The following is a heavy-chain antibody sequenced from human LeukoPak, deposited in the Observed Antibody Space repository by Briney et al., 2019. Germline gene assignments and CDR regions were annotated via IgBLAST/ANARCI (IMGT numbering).Heavy chain of an antibody. CDR1: GGSISSGGYY. V-gene: IGHV4-31*03. D-gene: IGHD5-24*01. CDR3: ARRLNRDGYSHFDY. CDR2: IYYSGST. Sequence: SETLSLTCTVSGGSISSGGYYWSWIRQHPGKGLEWIGYIYYSGSTYYNPSLKSRVTISVDTSKNQFSLKLSSVTAADTAVYYCARRLNRDGYSHFDYWGQGTLVTVSS. J-gene: IGHJ4*02.